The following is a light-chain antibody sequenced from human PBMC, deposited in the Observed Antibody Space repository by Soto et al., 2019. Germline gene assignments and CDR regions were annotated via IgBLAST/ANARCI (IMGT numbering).Light chain of an antibody. CDR2: EVS. CDR3: SSYTSTSTLLV. V-gene: IGLV2-14*01. CDR1: SSDVGGYNY. J-gene: IGLJ2*01. Sequence: QSALTQPASVCGSPGQSITISCNGTSSDVGGYNYVSWYQQHPGKAPKLMIYEVSNRPSGVSNRFSGSKSGNTASLTISGLHAEDEADYSCSSYTSTSTLLVFGGGTKLTVL.